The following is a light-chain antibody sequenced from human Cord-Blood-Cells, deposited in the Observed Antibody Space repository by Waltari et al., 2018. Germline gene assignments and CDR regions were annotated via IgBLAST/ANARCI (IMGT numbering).Light chain of an antibody. CDR3: QQYYSYPYT. CDR1: QGISSY. V-gene: IGKV1-8*01. CDR2: AAS. Sequence: AIRMTQSPSSLSASTGDRVTITCRASQGISSYLAWYQQKPGKAPKLLIYAASTLQSGVPSRFSGSGSGTDFTLTISCLQSEDFATHYCQQYYSYPYTFGQGTKLEIK. J-gene: IGKJ2*01.